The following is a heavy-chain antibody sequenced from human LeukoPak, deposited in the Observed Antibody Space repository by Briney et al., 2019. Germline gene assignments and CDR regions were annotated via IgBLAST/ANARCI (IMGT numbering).Heavy chain of an antibody. J-gene: IGHJ4*02. CDR3: ARHRRIAVAGFDY. CDR2: IFYSGTT. V-gene: IGHV4-59*08. Sequence: SETLSLTCTVAGGSISSYYWSWIRQPPGKGLEWIGYIFYSGTTNYNPSLKSRVTISVDKSKNQFSLKLISVTAADTAVYYCARHRRIAVAGFDYWGQGTLVTVSS. D-gene: IGHD6-19*01. CDR1: GGSISSYY.